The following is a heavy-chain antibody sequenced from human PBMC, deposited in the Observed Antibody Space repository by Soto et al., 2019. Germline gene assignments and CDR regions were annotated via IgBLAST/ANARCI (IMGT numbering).Heavy chain of an antibody. J-gene: IGHJ6*02. Sequence: QVQLVESGGGVVQPWGTLRLSCAASGFTFSSYGMQWVRQAPGKGLEWVAVIAYDGSLKYYVDSVKGRFTISRDNSKNTLYLQINSLRAEDTAVYYCAKDLKVSGSHYGTLNYYYGMDVWGQGTTVSVSS. CDR1: GFTFSSYG. CDR2: IAYDGSLK. D-gene: IGHD3-10*01. CDR3: AKDLKVSGSHYGTLNYYYGMDV. V-gene: IGHV3-30*18.